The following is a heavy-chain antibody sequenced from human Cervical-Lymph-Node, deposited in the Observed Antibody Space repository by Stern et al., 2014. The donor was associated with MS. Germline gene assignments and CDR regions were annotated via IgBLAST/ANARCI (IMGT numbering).Heavy chain of an antibody. V-gene: IGHV1-18*01. CDR1: GYTFPSYG. CDR3: ARGLLGSNNAFDI. CDR2: ISAYNGNT. Sequence: VKLVQSGAEVKKPGASVKVSCKASGYTFPSYGIGCGRKAPGPGLEWMGRISAYNGNTNYAQKLQGRVTMTTDTSTSTAYMELRSLRSDDTAVYYCARGLLGSNNAFDIWGQGTMITVSS. J-gene: IGHJ3*02. D-gene: IGHD2-15*01.